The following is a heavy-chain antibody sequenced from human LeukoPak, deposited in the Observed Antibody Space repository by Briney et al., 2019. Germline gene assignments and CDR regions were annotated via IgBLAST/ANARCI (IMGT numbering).Heavy chain of an antibody. J-gene: IGHJ6*02. CDR3: TRYTRGRNGMDV. Sequence: KAGGSLRLSCAASGFTFSDYYMSWIRQPPGKGLEWIGYIYYSGSTNYNPSLKSRVTISVDTSKNQFSLKLSSVTAADTAVYYCTRYTRGRNGMDVWGQGTTVTVSS. V-gene: IGHV4-59*08. CDR2: IYYSGST. CDR1: GFTFSDYY. D-gene: IGHD1-26*01.